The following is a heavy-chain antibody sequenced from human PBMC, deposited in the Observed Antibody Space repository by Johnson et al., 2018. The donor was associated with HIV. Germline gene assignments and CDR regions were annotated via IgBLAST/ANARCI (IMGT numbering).Heavy chain of an antibody. D-gene: IGHD6-19*01. CDR3: VRGGQWGATDAFDV. CDR2: ISWNSGSI. CDR1: GFTFSNFA. V-gene: IGHV3-20*04. Sequence: VQLVESGGGLVQPGGSLRLSCAASGFTFSNFAMNWVRQAPGKGLEWVSGISWNSGSIGYADSVKGRFTISRDNAKNSLYLQMNSLRPEDTAVYYCVRGGQWGATDAFDVWGQGTMVTVSS. J-gene: IGHJ3*01.